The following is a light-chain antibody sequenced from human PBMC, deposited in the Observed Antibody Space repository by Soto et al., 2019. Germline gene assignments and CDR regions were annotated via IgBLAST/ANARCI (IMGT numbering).Light chain of an antibody. CDR1: QSVTNSY. V-gene: IGKV3-20*01. CDR2: GAT. J-gene: IGKJ1*01. CDR3: QQDGRSPWT. Sequence: EIVLTQSPGTLSLSPGERATLSCRASQSVTNSYIAWYQQKPGQAPRLLIYGATIRATGIPASFTGSGSGTEFTLTIPRLEPEDFAVYSCQQDGRSPWTFGQGTKVEIK.